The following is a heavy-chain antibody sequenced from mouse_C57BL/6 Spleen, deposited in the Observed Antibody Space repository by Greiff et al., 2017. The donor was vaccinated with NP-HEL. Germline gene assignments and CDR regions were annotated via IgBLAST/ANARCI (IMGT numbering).Heavy chain of an antibody. Sequence: VQLQQSGTVLARPGASVKMSCKTSGYTFTSYWMHWVKQRPGQGLEWIGAIYPGNSDTSYNQKFKGKAKLTAVTSASTAYMELSSLTNEDSAVYYCTRSYDYEGYFDVWGTGTTVTVSS. CDR1: GYTFTSYW. CDR2: IYPGNSDT. D-gene: IGHD2-4*01. V-gene: IGHV1-5*01. CDR3: TRSYDYEGYFDV. J-gene: IGHJ1*03.